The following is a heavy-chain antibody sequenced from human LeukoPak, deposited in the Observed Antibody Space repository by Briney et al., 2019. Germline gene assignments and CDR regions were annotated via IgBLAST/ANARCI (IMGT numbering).Heavy chain of an antibody. Sequence: SETLSLTCTVSGGSISSYYWSWIRQPPGKGLEWIGYIYYSGSTNYNPPLKSRVTISVDTSKNQFSLKLSSVTAADTAVYYCARVVVGYDSSGYHFDYWGQGTLVTVSS. CDR2: IYYSGST. D-gene: IGHD3-22*01. CDR1: GGSISSYY. J-gene: IGHJ4*02. V-gene: IGHV4-59*01. CDR3: ARVVVGYDSSGYHFDY.